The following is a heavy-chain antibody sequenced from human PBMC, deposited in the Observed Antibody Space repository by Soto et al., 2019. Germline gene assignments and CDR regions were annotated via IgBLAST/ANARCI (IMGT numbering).Heavy chain of an antibody. Sequence: ASVKVSCKVSVLTSSGISWARQAPDQGLEWLGWISTHNGNTIYAQKFQGRVTMTIDTSTTTVYMELRSLRPDDTAVYFCAREGILGPFDAYNLWGQGTMVTVSS. CDR3: AREGILGPFDAYNL. CDR2: ISTHNGNT. CDR1: VLTSSG. D-gene: IGHD3-3*01. J-gene: IGHJ3*01. V-gene: IGHV1-18*04.